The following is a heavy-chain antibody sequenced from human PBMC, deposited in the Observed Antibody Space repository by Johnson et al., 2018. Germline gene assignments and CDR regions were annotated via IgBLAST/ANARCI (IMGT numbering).Heavy chain of an antibody. CDR3: AKERGSSLYSLRDYYYYMEV. CDR2: ISYDGSNK. J-gene: IGHJ6*03. Sequence: VQLVESGGGVVQPGRSLRLSCAASGFTFSNYGMHWVRQAPGKGLEWVAVISYDGSNKYYADSVKGRFTISRDNSKNTLYLQMNSLRAEDTAVYYCAKERGSSLYSLRDYYYYMEVWGKGTTVTVSS. V-gene: IGHV3-30*18. D-gene: IGHD6-13*01. CDR1: GFTFSNYG.